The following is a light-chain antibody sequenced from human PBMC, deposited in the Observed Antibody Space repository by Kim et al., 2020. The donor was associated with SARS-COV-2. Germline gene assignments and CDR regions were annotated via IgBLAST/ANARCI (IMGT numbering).Light chain of an antibody. CDR1: QSVRVTH. CDR3: QQSSASVT. V-gene: IGKV3-20*01. CDR2: GAS. J-gene: IGKJ4*01. Sequence: VSPGERATLSCRASQSVRVTHLAWYQQKPGQAPRLLIFGASHRAAGIPDRFVGSGSGTDFTLTISRLEPEDFAVYYCQQSSASVTFGGGTKVDIK.